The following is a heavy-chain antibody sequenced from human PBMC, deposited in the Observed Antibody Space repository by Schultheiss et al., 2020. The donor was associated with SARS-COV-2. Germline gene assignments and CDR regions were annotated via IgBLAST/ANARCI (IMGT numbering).Heavy chain of an antibody. V-gene: IGHV1-3*01. Sequence: ASVKVSCKASGYTFTSYAMHWVRQAPGQRLEWMGWINAGNGNTKYSQKFQGRVTITRDTSASTAYMELSSLRSEDTAVYYCARGFPGIHYYYMDVWGKGTTVTVSS. D-gene: IGHD3-10*01. CDR1: GYTFTSYA. J-gene: IGHJ6*03. CDR3: ARGFPGIHYYYMDV. CDR2: INAGNGNT.